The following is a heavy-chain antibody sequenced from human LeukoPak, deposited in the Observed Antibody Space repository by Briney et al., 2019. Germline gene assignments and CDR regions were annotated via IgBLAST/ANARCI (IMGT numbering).Heavy chain of an antibody. V-gene: IGHV3-7*04. Sequence: GGSLRLSCAASGFTFSSYWMTLVRQAPGKGLEWVANIKYDGSEKDYMDSVKGRFTISRDNAKNSLYLQMNSLRAEDTAVYYCAKDIEPAGLFLDYWGQGTLVTVSS. J-gene: IGHJ4*02. CDR1: GFTFSSYW. D-gene: IGHD6-13*01. CDR3: AKDIEPAGLFLDY. CDR2: IKYDGSEK.